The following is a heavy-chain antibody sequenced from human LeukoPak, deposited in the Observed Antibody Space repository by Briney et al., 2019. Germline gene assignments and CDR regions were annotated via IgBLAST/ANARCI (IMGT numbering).Heavy chain of an antibody. Sequence: PSETLSLTCAVYGGSFSGYYWSWIRQPPGKGLEWIGEINHSGSTNYNPSLKSRVTISVDTSKNQFSLKLSSVTAADTAVYYCARGSGWLYFDCWGQGTLVTVSS. CDR2: INHSGST. D-gene: IGHD6-19*01. CDR1: GGSFSGYY. CDR3: ARGSGWLYFDC. V-gene: IGHV4-34*01. J-gene: IGHJ4*02.